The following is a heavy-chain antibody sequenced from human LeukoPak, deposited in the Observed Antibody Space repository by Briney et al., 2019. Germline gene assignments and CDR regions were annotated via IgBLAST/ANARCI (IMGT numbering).Heavy chain of an antibody. D-gene: IGHD1-20*01. V-gene: IGHV1-2*02. CDR1: GYTFTGYY. CDR2: INPNSGGT. CDR3: ARDPGPIITGTTGGQSWFDP. J-gene: IGHJ5*02. Sequence: ASVKVFCKASGYTFTGYYMHWVRQAPGQGLEWMGWINPNSGGTNYAQKFQGRVTMTRDTSISTAYMELSRLRSDDTAVYYCARDPGPIITGTTGGQSWFDPWGQGTLVTVSS.